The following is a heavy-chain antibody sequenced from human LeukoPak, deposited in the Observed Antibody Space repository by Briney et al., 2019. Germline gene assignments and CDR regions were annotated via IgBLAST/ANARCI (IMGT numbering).Heavy chain of an antibody. J-gene: IGHJ4*02. CDR3: ARLRDDILTGYHFDY. Sequence: SETLSLTCTVSGGSISSYYWSWIRQPPGEGLEWIGYIHYSGGTNYNPSLKSRVTISVDTSKNQFSLRLTSVTAADTAVYYCARLRDDILTGYHFDYWGQGTLVTVSS. D-gene: IGHD3-9*01. CDR1: GGSISSYY. CDR2: IHYSGGT. V-gene: IGHV4-59*08.